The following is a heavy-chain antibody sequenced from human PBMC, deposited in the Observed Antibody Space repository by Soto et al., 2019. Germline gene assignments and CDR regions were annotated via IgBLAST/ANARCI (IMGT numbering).Heavy chain of an antibody. CDR3: ARTPEYYDFWSGYPG. CDR2: IYHSGST. CDR1: GGSISSSNW. V-gene: IGHV4-4*02. Sequence: PSETLSFTCAVSGGSISSSNWWSWVRRPPGKGLEWIGEIYHSGSTNYNPSLKSRVTISVDKSKNQFSLKLSSVTAADTAVYYCARTPEYYDFWSGYPGWGQGTLVTVSS. J-gene: IGHJ4*02. D-gene: IGHD3-3*01.